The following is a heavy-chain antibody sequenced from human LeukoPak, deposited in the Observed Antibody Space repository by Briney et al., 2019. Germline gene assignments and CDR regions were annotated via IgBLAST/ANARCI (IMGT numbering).Heavy chain of an antibody. CDR3: ARAQSPLYFDY. J-gene: IGHJ4*02. CDR1: GVSISSYY. Sequence: SETLSLTCTVSGVSISSYYWSWIRQPPGKGLEWIGYIYYSGNTNYNPSLKSRVTISVDRSKNQFSLKLSSVTAADTAVYYCARAQSPLYFDYWGQGTLVTVSS. D-gene: IGHD4-11*01. CDR2: IYYSGNT. V-gene: IGHV4-59*12.